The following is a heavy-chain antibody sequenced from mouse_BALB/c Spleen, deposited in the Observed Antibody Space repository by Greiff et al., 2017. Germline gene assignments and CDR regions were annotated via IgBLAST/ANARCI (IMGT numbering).Heavy chain of an antibody. J-gene: IGHJ2*01. Sequence: EVKLEESGGGLVQPKGSLKLSCAASGFTFNTYAMNWVRQAPGKGLEWVARIRSKSNNYATYYADSVKDRFTISRDDSQSMLYLQMNNLRTEDTAMYYCVRHDYLDYWGQGTTLTVSS. CDR1: GFTFNTYA. D-gene: IGHD2-3*01. CDR2: IRSKSNNYAT. CDR3: VRHDYLDY. V-gene: IGHV10-1*02.